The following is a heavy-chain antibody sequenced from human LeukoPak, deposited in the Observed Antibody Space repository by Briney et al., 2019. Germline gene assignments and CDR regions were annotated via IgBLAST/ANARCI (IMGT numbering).Heavy chain of an antibody. D-gene: IGHD6-19*01. CDR2: INPNSGGT. J-gene: IGHJ5*02. V-gene: IGHV1-2*02. Sequence: SVKVSCKASGYTFTVYYIHWVRQAPGQGLEYMGWINPNSGGTNYAQKFQGRVTMTRDTSISTAYMEVSRLRSDDTAVYYCALYSSGLFDPWGQGTLVTVSS. CDR1: GYTFTVYY. CDR3: ALYSSGLFDP.